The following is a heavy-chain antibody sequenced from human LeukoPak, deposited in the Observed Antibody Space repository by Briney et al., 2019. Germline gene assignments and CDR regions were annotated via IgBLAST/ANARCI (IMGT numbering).Heavy chain of an antibody. CDR1: GGSISSYY. CDR3: ARLTALAI. D-gene: IGHD2-21*02. J-gene: IGHJ3*02. V-gene: IGHV4-59*01. CDR2: INYSGST. Sequence: SETLSLTCAVSGGSISSYYWSWIRQPPGKGLEWIGYINYSGSTNYNPSLKSRVTISVDTSKNQFSLKLSSVTTADTAVYYCARLTALAIWGQGTMVTVSS.